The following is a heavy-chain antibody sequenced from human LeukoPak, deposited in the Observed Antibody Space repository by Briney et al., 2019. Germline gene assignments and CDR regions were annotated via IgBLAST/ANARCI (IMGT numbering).Heavy chain of an antibody. CDR1: GGYISSSSYY. CDR2: IYYSGST. J-gene: IGHJ4*02. D-gene: IGHD4-23*01. CDR3: ARHPTVGSRHFDY. Sequence: SETLSLTCTVSGGYISSSSYYWGWIRQPPGQGLEWIGSIYYSGSTYYNPSLKSRVTISVDTSKNQFSLKLSSVTAADTAVYYCARHPTVGSRHFDYWGQGTLVTVSS. V-gene: IGHV4-39*01.